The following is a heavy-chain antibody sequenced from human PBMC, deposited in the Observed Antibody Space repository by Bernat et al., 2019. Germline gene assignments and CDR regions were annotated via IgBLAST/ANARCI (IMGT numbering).Heavy chain of an antibody. CDR3: ARGHSPYDAFDI. V-gene: IGHV3-11*06. CDR1: GFTFSDYY. CDR2: ISSSSSYT. J-gene: IGHJ3*02. D-gene: IGHD5-18*01. Sequence: QVQLVESGGGLVKPGGSLRLSCAASGFTFSDYYMSWIRQAPGKGLEWVSYISSSSSYTNYADSEKGRFTISRDNAKNSLYLQMNSLRAEDTAVYYCARGHSPYDAFDIWGQGTMVTVSS.